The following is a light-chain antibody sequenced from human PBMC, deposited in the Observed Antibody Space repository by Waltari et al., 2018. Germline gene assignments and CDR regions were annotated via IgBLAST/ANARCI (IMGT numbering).Light chain of an antibody. CDR2: EGS. J-gene: IGLJ2*01. CDR1: SSDVGSYNL. CDR3: CSYAGSGTFVV. Sequence: QSALTQPASVSGSPGQSITISCTATSSDVGSYNLVSRYQQHPGKAPKLIIYEGSKRPSGVSNRFSGSKSGNTAALTISGLQAEDEADYYCCSYAGSGTFVVVGGGTKLTVL. V-gene: IGLV2-23*03.